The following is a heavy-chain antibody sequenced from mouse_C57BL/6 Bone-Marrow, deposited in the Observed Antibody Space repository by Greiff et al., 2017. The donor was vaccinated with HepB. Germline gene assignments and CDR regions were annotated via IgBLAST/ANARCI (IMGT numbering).Heavy chain of an antibody. CDR2: ISYDGSN. CDR3: ARAGDFNYAMDY. Sequence: ESGPGLVKPSQSLSLTCSVTGYSITSGYYWNWIRQFPGNKLAWMGYISYDGSNNYNPSLKNRISITRDTSKNQFFLKLNSVTTEDTATYYCARAGDFNYAMDYWGQGTSVTVSS. V-gene: IGHV3-6*01. J-gene: IGHJ4*01. CDR1: GYSITSGYY.